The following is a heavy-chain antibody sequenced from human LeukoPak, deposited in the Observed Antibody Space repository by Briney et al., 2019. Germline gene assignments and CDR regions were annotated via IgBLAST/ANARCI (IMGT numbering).Heavy chain of an antibody. Sequence: ASVKVSCKASGYTFTSYAMHWVRQAPGQSLEWMGWINAGNGNTKYSQKFQGRVTITRDTSASTAYMELSSLRSEDTAVYYCARDLSIAAPGTDFDYWGQGTLVTVSS. J-gene: IGHJ4*02. CDR3: ARDLSIAAPGTDFDY. D-gene: IGHD6-13*01. CDR1: GYTFTSYA. V-gene: IGHV1-3*01. CDR2: INAGNGNT.